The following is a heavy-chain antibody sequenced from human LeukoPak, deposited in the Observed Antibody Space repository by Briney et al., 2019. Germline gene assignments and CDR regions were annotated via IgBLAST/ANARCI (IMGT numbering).Heavy chain of an antibody. J-gene: IGHJ4*02. Sequence: GGSLRLSCAASGFTLSSYGMHWVRQAPGKGLEWVAVISYDGSNKYYADSVKGRFTISRDNSKNTLYLQMNSLRAEDTAVYYSAKGFDWFFDYWGQGTLVTVSS. CDR1: GFTLSSYG. CDR3: AKGFDWFFDY. CDR2: ISYDGSNK. D-gene: IGHD3-9*01. V-gene: IGHV3-30*18.